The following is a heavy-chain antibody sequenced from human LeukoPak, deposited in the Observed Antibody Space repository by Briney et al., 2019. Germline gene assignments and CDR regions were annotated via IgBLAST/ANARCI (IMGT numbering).Heavy chain of an antibody. J-gene: IGHJ6*02. CDR1: GFTFSSYG. V-gene: IGHV3-30*18. CDR2: ISYDGSNK. Sequence: PGRSLRLSCAASGFTFSSYGMHWVRQAPGKGLEWVAVISYDGSNKYYADSVKGRFTISRDNSKNTLYLQMNSLRAEDMAVYYCAKGDSSGYYYDRPYGMDVWGQGTTVTVSS. CDR3: AKGDSSGYYYDRPYGMDV. D-gene: IGHD3-22*01.